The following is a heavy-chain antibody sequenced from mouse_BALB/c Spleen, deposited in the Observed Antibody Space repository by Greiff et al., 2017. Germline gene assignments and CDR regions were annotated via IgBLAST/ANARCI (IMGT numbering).Heavy chain of an antibody. CDR2: IDPSDSET. D-gene: IGHD2-2*01. CDR1: GYTFTSYW. V-gene: IGHV1-69*02. Sequence: QVQLQQPGAELVKPGAPVKLSCKASGYTFTSYWMNWVKQRPGRGLEWIGRIDPSDSETHYNQKFKDKATLTVDKSSSTAYIQLSSLTSEDSAVYYCARGVGLRRHAMDYWGQGTSVTVSS. J-gene: IGHJ4*01. CDR3: ARGVGLRRHAMDY.